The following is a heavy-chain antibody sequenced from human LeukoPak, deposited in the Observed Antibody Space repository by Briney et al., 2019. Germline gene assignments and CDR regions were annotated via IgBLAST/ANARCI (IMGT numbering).Heavy chain of an antibody. J-gene: IGHJ6*02. CDR3: AKGTVRGVYYGMDV. Sequence: GGSLRLSCAASGFTFSSYAMSWVRQAPGKGLEWVSAISGSGGSTYYADSVKGRFTISRDNSKNTLYLQMNSLRAEDTAVYYCAKGTVRGVYYGMDVWGQGTTVTVSS. CDR2: ISGSGGST. D-gene: IGHD3-10*01. V-gene: IGHV3-23*01. CDR1: GFTFSSYA.